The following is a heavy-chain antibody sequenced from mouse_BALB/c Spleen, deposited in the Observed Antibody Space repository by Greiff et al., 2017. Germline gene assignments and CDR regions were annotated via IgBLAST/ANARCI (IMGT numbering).Heavy chain of an antibody. J-gene: IGHJ3*01. V-gene: IGHV1S29*02. CDR2: IYPYNGGT. CDR3: ARGRTTARASLAY. Sequence: EVQVVESGPELVKPGASVKISCKASGYTFTDYNMHWVKQSHGKSLEWIGYIYPYNGGTGYNQKFKSKATLTVDNSSSTAYMELRSLTSEDSAVYYCARGRTTARASLAYWGQGTLVTVSA. D-gene: IGHD3-2*01. CDR1: GYTFTDYN.